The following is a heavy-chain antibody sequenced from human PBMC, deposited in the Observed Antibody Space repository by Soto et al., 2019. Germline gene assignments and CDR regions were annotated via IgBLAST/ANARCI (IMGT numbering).Heavy chain of an antibody. J-gene: IGHJ3*02. Sequence: GGSLRLSCAASGFTFSSYSMNWVRQAPGKGLEWVSYISSSSSTIYYADSVKGRFTISRDNAKNSLYLQMNSLRAEDTAVYYCARDRAGGYSGYGRAFDIWGQGTMVTVSS. D-gene: IGHD5-12*01. V-gene: IGHV3-48*01. CDR3: ARDRAGGYSGYGRAFDI. CDR2: ISSSSSTI. CDR1: GFTFSSYS.